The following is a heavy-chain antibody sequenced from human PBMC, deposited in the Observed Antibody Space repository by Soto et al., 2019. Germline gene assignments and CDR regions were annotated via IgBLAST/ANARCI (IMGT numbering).Heavy chain of an antibody. V-gene: IGHV4-59*08. CDR3: ARLAGGPPYYYYGMDV. Sequence: QVQLQESGPGLVKPSETLSLTCTVSGGSISSYYWSWIRQPPGKGLEWIGYIYYSGSTNYNPSLKSRVNISVDTSKNQFSLKRSSVTAADTAVYYWARLAGGPPYYYYGMDVWGQGTTVTVSS. J-gene: IGHJ6*02. CDR1: GGSISSYY. D-gene: IGHD1-26*01. CDR2: IYYSGST.